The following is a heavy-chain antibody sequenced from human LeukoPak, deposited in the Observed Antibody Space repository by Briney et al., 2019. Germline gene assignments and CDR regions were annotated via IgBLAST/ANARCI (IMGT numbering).Heavy chain of an antibody. CDR3: ARAGEYYYDSSGYSVW. CDR1: GFTFSDYY. Sequence: PGGSLRLSCAASGFTFSDYYMSWIRQAPGKGLEWVLYISSSGSTIYYADSVKGRFTISRDNAKNSLYLQMNSLRAEDTAVYYCARAGEYYYDSSGYSVWWGQGTLVTVSS. D-gene: IGHD3-22*01. CDR2: ISSSGSTI. J-gene: IGHJ4*02. V-gene: IGHV3-11*01.